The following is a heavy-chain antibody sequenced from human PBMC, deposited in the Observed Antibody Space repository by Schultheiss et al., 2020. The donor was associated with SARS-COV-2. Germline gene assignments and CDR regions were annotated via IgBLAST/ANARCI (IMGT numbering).Heavy chain of an antibody. CDR3: ARGPRGYTFGRWFDY. CDR2: ISYDGSNK. Sequence: GGSLRLSCAASGFAFSSYGMHWVRQAPGKGLEWVAVISYDGSNKYYADSVKGRFTISRDNSKNTLYLQMHRLTAEDTAMYYCARGPRGYTFGRWFDYWGQGTLVTVSS. CDR1: GFAFSSYG. V-gene: IGHV3-30*03. D-gene: IGHD5-18*01. J-gene: IGHJ5*01.